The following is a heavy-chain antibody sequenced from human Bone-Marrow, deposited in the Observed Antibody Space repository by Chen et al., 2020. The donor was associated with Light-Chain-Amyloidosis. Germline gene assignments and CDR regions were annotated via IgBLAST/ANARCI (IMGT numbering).Heavy chain of an antibody. CDR1: GYTFTGYY. CDR2: IDPKSGDT. V-gene: IGHV1-2*06. D-gene: IGHD3-10*01. Sequence: QVQLVQSGSEVKKPGASVTVSCRASGYTFTGYYIHRVRQAPGQGLEWMGRIDPKSGDTNYAQKFQGRVTMTGDATITAAHMELTNLRYDDTAVYYCATAPSYWYGDWGQGTLVTVSS. J-gene: IGHJ4*02. CDR3: ATAPSYWYGD.